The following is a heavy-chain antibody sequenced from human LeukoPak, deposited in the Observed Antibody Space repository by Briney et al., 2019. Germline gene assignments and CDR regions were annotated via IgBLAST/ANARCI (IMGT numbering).Heavy chain of an antibody. Sequence: GASVKVSCKASGYTFTSYGISWVRQAPGQGLEWMGWINPNSGGTNYAQKLQGRVTMTTDTSTSTAYMELRSLRSDDTAVYYCAGSTSNLYYYYYGMDVWGQGTTVTVSS. CDR3: AGSTSNLYYYYYGMDV. CDR2: INPNSGGT. V-gene: IGHV1-18*01. D-gene: IGHD5/OR15-5a*01. J-gene: IGHJ6*02. CDR1: GYTFTSYG.